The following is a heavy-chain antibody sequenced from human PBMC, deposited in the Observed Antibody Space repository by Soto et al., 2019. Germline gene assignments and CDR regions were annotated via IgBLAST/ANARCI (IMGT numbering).Heavy chain of an antibody. CDR3: ARGRVEDSSGWATYFDY. CDR1: GFTFSGYS. D-gene: IGHD6-19*01. Sequence: EVQLVESGGGLVQPGGSLRLSCAASGFTFSGYSMFWVRQAPGKGLEYVSAINTNGVNTFYAKSVKGRFTISRDNSKNTMYLQMGSLRAVDMAVYYCARGRVEDSSGWATYFDYWGQGTLVTVSS. V-gene: IGHV3-64*01. CDR2: INTNGVNT. J-gene: IGHJ4*02.